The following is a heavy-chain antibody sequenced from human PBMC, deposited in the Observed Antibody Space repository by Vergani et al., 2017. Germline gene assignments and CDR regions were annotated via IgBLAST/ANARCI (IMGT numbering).Heavy chain of an antibody. J-gene: IGHJ3*02. CDR2: IYYSGST. CDR3: ARRFVSYFSSSRAPDAFDI. CDR1: GGSISSYY. D-gene: IGHD6-6*01. Sequence: QVQLQESGPGLVKPSETLSLTCTVSGGSISSYYWSWIRQPPGQGLEWIGYIYYSGSTNYNPSLKSRVTISVDTSKNQFSLKLSSVTAADTAVYYCARRFVSYFSSSRAPDAFDIWGQGTMVTVSS. V-gene: IGHV4-59*08.